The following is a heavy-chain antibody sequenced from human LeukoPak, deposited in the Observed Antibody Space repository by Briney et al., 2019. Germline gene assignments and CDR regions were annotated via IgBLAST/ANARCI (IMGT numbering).Heavy chain of an antibody. D-gene: IGHD2-2*01. Sequence: PSETLSLTCTVSGGSISSYYWSWIRQPPGKGLEWIGYIYYSGSTNYNPSLKSRVTISVDTSKNQFSLKLSSVTAADTAVYYCARPQYRADAFDIWGQGTMVTVSS. J-gene: IGHJ3*02. CDR2: IYYSGST. V-gene: IGHV4-59*01. CDR1: GGSISSYY. CDR3: ARPQYRADAFDI.